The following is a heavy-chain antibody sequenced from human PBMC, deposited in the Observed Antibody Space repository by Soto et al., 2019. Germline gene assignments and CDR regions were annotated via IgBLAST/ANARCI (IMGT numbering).Heavy chain of an antibody. CDR1: GGTFSSYT. Sequence: ASVKVSCKASGGTFSSYTISWVRQAPGQGLEWMGRIIPILGIANYAQKFQGRVTITADKSTSTAYMELSSLRSEDTAVYYCAGWDGNYYGSGSHPFDYWGQGTLVTVSS. V-gene: IGHV1-69*02. CDR2: IIPILGIA. J-gene: IGHJ4*02. CDR3: AGWDGNYYGSGSHPFDY. D-gene: IGHD3-10*01.